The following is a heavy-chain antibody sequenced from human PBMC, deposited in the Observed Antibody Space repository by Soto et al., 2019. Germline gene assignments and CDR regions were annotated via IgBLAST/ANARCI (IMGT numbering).Heavy chain of an antibody. Sequence: QVQLVQSGAEVKKPGSSVKVSCKASGGTFSSYAISWVRQAPGQGLEWMGGIIPIFGTANYAEKFQGRATITAEESTSTAYMELSSLRSEDMAVYYCARNYYDSREPGAFDIWGQGTMVTVSS. CDR3: ARNYYDSREPGAFDI. D-gene: IGHD3-22*01. J-gene: IGHJ3*02. CDR1: GGTFSSYA. CDR2: IIPIFGTA. V-gene: IGHV1-69*12.